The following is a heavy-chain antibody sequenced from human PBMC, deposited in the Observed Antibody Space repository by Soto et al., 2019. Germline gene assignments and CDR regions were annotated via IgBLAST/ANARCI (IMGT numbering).Heavy chain of an antibody. V-gene: IGHV3-66*04. D-gene: IGHD5-18*01. CDR2: IYTGGST. J-gene: IGHJ4*02. CDR3: ARHGYNYGGGYFDY. Sequence: GGSLRLSCAASGFPVSLNYMSWVRQAPGKGLEWVSVIYTGGSTYYADSVKGRFTISRDNSKNTLYLQMNSLRAEDTAVYYCARHGYNYGGGYFDYWGQGTLVTVSS. CDR1: GFPVSLNY.